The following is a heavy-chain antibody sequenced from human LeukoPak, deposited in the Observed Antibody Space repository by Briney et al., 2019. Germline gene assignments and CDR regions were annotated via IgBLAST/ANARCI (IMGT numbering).Heavy chain of an antibody. J-gene: IGHJ4*02. CDR2: ISYNGST. Sequence: SETLSLTCTVSGGSISGYYWSWIRQPPGKGLEWVGYISYNGSTNYNPSLKSRVTISVDTSKNQFSLKLSSVTAADTAIYYCARDGRAGSLFAYWGQGTLVTVSS. CDR3: ARDGRAGSLFAY. CDR1: GGSISGYY. D-gene: IGHD6-19*01. V-gene: IGHV4-59*01.